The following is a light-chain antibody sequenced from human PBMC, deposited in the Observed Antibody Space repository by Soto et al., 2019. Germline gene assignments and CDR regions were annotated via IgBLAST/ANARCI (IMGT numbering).Light chain of an antibody. CDR2: EVS. Sequence: QSVLTKPASVTGSPGQSSTISYTGTSSDVGSYNLVSWYQQHPGKAPKLMIYEVSKRPSGVSNRFSGSKSGNTASLTISGLQVEDEADYYCCSYAGSSTPLIFATGTNVTVL. CDR3: CSYAGSSTPLI. J-gene: IGLJ1*01. V-gene: IGLV2-23*02. CDR1: SSDVGSYNL.